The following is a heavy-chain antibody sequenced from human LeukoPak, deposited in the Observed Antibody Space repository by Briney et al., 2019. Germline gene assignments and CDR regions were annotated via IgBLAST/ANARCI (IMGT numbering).Heavy chain of an antibody. CDR2: ISYDGSNK. V-gene: IGHV3-30*03. Sequence: GGSLRLSCAASGFTFSSYGMHWVRQAPGKGLEWVAVISYDGSNKYYADSVKGRFTISRDNSKNTLYLQMNSLRAEDTAVYYCARDQGYSRAFDIWGQGTMVTVSS. CDR1: GFTFSSYG. J-gene: IGHJ3*02. CDR3: ARDQGYSRAFDI. D-gene: IGHD2-21*01.